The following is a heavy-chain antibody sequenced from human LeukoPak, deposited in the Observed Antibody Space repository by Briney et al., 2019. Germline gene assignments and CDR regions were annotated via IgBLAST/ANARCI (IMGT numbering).Heavy chain of an antibody. J-gene: IGHJ4*02. V-gene: IGHV2-5*01. CDR1: EFSLSPSAVG. D-gene: IGHD3-10*01. CDR2: IYLYDDK. CDR3: ARSTWLRGSTFHY. Sequence: SGPTLSNPTQTLTLTCSFSEFSLSPSAVGVGWIRPPPGNALECLALIYLYDDKRYSPSLKSRLTLTKDTSKNQVVLTMTNMEPVDTATYYCARSTWLRGSTFHYWGQGTRVTVYS.